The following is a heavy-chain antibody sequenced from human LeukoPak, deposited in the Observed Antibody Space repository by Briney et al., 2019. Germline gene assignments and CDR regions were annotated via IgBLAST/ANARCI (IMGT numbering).Heavy chain of an antibody. J-gene: IGHJ4*02. D-gene: IGHD4-17*01. CDR3: ARGYGEYVVRYFDY. CDR2: ISSSSSYI. CDR1: GFTFSSYS. V-gene: IGHV3-21*01. Sequence: GGSLRLSCAASGFTFSSYSMNWVRQAPGNGLEWVSSISSSSSYIYYADSVKGRFTISRDNAKNSLYLQMNSLRAEDTAVYYCARGYGEYVVRYFDYWGLRTLVTVSS.